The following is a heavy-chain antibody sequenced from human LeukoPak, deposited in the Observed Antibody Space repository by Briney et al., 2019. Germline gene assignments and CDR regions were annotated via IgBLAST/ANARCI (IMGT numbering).Heavy chain of an antibody. D-gene: IGHD6-19*01. CDR3: ASSSGWYLSSDY. J-gene: IGHJ4*02. CDR2: INPDGIKR. Sequence: GGSLRLSCAVSGLTFSSSWMDWVRQAPGKGLEWVASINPDGIKRYSADSVKGRFTISRDNSKNMLYLQMNSLRAEDTAVYYCASSSGWYLSSDYWGQGTLVTVSS. V-gene: IGHV3-7*01. CDR1: GLTFSSSW.